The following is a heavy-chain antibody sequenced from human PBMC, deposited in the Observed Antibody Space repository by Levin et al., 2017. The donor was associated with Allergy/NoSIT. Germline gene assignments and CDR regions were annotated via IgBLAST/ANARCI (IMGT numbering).Heavy chain of an antibody. J-gene: IGHJ3*02. CDR3: ARTGQDAFDI. CDR2: TSYDEGNK. CDR1: GFTFNGYA. V-gene: IGHV3-30-3*01. Sequence: PGESLKISCAASGFTFNGYAMHWVRQAPGKGLEWVAVTSYDEGNKYYADSVKGRFTISRDNSKNTLYLQMNSLRVEDTAVYYCARTGQDAFDIWGQGTMVTVSS.